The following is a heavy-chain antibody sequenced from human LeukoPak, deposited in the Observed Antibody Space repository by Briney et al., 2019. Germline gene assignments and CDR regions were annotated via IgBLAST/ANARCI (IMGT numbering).Heavy chain of an antibody. CDR2: INPNSGGT. CDR3: ARGIAARRDPFDY. CDR1: GYTFTGYY. D-gene: IGHD6-6*01. J-gene: IGHJ4*02. Sequence: ASVKVSCKASGYTFTGYYMHWGRQAPGQGLEWMGWINPNSGGTNYAQKFQGRVTMTRDTSISTAYMELSRLRYDDTAVYYCARGIAARRDPFDYWGQGTLVTVSS. V-gene: IGHV1-2*02.